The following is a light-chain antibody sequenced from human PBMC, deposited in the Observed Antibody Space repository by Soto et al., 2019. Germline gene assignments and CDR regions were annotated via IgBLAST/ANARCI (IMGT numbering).Light chain of an antibody. V-gene: IGKV1-12*01. CDR2: GAY. CDR1: QYIGTS. Sequence: DIRMTQSPSSVSASLGDRVTLICRASQYIGTSLAGYPQRPGEAPKLRIYGAYRLHVGVPSRFSASGSGTDFTLTITSLQPEDFGIYFCQQTNDLPRTFGLGTKVDIK. CDR3: QQTNDLPRT. J-gene: IGKJ1*01.